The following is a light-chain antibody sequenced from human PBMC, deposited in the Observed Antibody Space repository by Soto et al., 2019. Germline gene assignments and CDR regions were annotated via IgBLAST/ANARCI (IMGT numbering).Light chain of an antibody. Sequence: VLTQSPVTLSLSPGERATLSCRASQSVSSPYLAWYQQKPGQPPRLLIYGASSRATDIPDRFVGSGSGTEFTLTIARLAPEDFAMYYCQQYGSSPFPFGPGTKVDF. CDR3: QQYGSSPFP. CDR1: QSVSSPY. CDR2: GAS. V-gene: IGKV3-20*01. J-gene: IGKJ3*01.